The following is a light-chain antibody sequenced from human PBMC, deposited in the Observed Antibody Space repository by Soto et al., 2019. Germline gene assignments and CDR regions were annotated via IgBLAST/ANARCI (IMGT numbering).Light chain of an antibody. Sequence: DIVMTQSPDSLAVSLGARATINCKSSQSVLYSSNNKNYLAWYQQKPGQPPKLLIYWASTRESGVPDRFSGSGSGTHFTLTISSLQAEDVAVYYCQQYYSTPLTFGGGTKVEIK. CDR2: WAS. J-gene: IGKJ4*01. V-gene: IGKV4-1*01. CDR1: QSVLYSSNNKNY. CDR3: QQYYSTPLT.